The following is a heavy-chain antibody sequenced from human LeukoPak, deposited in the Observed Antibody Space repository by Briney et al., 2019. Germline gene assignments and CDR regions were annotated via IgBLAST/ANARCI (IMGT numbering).Heavy chain of an antibody. CDR2: ISYDGSNK. D-gene: IGHD3-10*01. Sequence: GGSLRLSCAASGFTFSSYAMHWVRQAPGKGLEWVAVISYDGSNKYYADSVEGRFTISRDNSKNSLYLQMNSLRVEDTALYYCARDDEKNLWFGELLSNYHYDGMDVWGQGTTVTVSS. J-gene: IGHJ6*02. CDR3: ARDDEKNLWFGELLSNYHYDGMDV. V-gene: IGHV3-30*01. CDR1: GFTFSSYA.